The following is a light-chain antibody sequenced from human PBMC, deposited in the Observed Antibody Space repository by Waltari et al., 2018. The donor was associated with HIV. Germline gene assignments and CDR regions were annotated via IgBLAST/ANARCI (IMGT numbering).Light chain of an antibody. V-gene: IGKV3-15*01. CDR2: DAS. CDR3: QQYNNWPPTWT. CDR1: QSISTN. J-gene: IGKJ1*01. Sequence: EIVMTQSPATLSVSPGETATLSCRASQSISTNSAWYQQKLGQAPRPLIYDASTRATGIPARFSGSGSGTEFTLTISSLQSEDFAVYYCQQYNNWPPTWTFGQGTKVEIK.